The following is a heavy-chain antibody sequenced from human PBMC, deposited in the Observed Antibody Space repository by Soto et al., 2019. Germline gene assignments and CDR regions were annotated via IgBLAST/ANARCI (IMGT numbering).Heavy chain of an antibody. CDR1: GGSIGRSSYY. D-gene: IGHD2-8*01. Sequence: KTSETLSLTCTVSGGSIGRSSYYWGWIRQPPGKGLEWIGSIYYGGTTYYNPSLKSRVTISVDTPNNQFSLRLSSVTAADTAIYYCARQFCINGVCPPHLMSGYFDYWGQGTLVTVSS. J-gene: IGHJ4*02. CDR2: IYYGGTT. V-gene: IGHV4-39*01. CDR3: ARQFCINGVCPPHLMSGYFDY.